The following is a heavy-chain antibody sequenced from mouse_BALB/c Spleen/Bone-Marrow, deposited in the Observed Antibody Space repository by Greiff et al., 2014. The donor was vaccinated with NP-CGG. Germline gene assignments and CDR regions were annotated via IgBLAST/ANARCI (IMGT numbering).Heavy chain of an antibody. Sequence: EVQLQQSRPELVKPGASVKMSCKASGYTFTSYIMHWVKQKPGQGLEWIGYIYPYNDGTKYNEKFKGKATLTSDKSSSTAYMELSSLTSEDSAVYYCARRWLPYAMDYWGQGTSVTVSS. CDR2: IYPYNDGT. D-gene: IGHD2-3*01. J-gene: IGHJ4*01. V-gene: IGHV1-14*01. CDR3: ARRWLPYAMDY. CDR1: GYTFTSYI.